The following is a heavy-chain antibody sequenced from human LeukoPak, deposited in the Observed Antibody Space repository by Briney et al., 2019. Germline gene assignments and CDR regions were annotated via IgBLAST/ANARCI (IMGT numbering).Heavy chain of an antibody. CDR3: ARYPPVSMIVVRGAFDI. V-gene: IGHV4-59*12. CDR2: IYYSGST. J-gene: IGHJ3*02. Sequence: SETLSLTCTVSGGSISSYYWSWIRQPPGKGLEWIGYIYYSGSTNYNPSLKGRVTISVDTSKNQFSLKLSSVTAADTAVYYCARYPPVSMIVVRGAFDIWGQGTMVTVSS. CDR1: GGSISSYY. D-gene: IGHD3-22*01.